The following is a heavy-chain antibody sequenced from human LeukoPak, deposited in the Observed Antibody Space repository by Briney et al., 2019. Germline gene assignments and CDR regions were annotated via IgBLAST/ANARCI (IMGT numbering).Heavy chain of an antibody. CDR1: GFTFGGYA. CDR3: AAGGRV. D-gene: IGHD3-10*01. CDR2: IQSKTDGGTT. J-gene: IGHJ6*02. Sequence: GGSLRLSCSASGFTFGGYAVSWFRRAPGKGLEWVGRIQSKTDGGTTEYAAPVKGRFTISRDDSTNTLYLQMNSLKTEDTDVYYCAAGGRVWGQGTTVTVSS. V-gene: IGHV3-15*01.